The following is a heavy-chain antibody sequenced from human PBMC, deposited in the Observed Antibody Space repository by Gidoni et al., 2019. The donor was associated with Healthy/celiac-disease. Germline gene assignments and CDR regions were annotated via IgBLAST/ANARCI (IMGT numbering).Heavy chain of an antibody. Sequence: QVQLVESGGGVVQPGRSLRLSCAASGFTFSSYGMHWVRQAPGKGLEWVAVISYDGSNKYYADSVKGRFTISRDNSKNTLYLQMNSLRAEDTAVYYCAKEAYYDFWSGYYPDYWGQGTLVTVSS. J-gene: IGHJ4*02. CDR2: ISYDGSNK. V-gene: IGHV3-30*18. CDR3: AKEAYYDFWSGYYPDY. D-gene: IGHD3-3*01. CDR1: GFTFSSYG.